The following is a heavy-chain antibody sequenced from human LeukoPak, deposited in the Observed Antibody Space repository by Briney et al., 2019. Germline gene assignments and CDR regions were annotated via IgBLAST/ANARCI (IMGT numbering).Heavy chain of an antibody. J-gene: IGHJ2*01. Sequence: GGSLRLSCAASGFTVSSNYMSWVRQAPGKGLEWVSVIYSGGSTYYADSVKGRFTISRDNSKNTLYLQMNSLRAEDTAVYYCARDRTHGDFGYFDLWGRGTLVTVSS. V-gene: IGHV3-53*01. CDR1: GFTVSSNY. CDR2: IYSGGST. D-gene: IGHD4-17*01. CDR3: ARDRTHGDFGYFDL.